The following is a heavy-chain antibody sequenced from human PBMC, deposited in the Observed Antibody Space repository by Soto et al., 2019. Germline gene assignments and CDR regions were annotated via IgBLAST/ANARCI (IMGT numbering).Heavy chain of an antibody. CDR1: GFTFSNYW. J-gene: IGHJ6*02. CDR3: ARDGAVADRSYYYYGMDV. D-gene: IGHD6-19*01. CDR2: IKQDGSGK. Sequence: EVQLVESGGGLVQPGGSLRVSCAASGFTFSNYWMSWVRQAPGKGLEWVANIKQDGSGKYYVESMEGRFTISRDNAKNSLYLQMNSLRAEDTAVYYCARDGAVADRSYYYYGMDVWGQGTTVTVSS. V-gene: IGHV3-7*01.